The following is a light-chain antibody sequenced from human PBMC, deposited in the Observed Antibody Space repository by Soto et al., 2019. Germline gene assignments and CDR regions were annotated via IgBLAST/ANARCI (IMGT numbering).Light chain of an antibody. CDR2: AAS. CDR3: QNYNSAPKT. Sequence: DIQMTQSPSSLSASVGDRVTITCRASQGISNYLAWYQQKPGKVPKILIYAASTLPSGVPSRFSGSGSGTDFTLTISRLQPEDVVTYYCQNYNSAPKTFGQGTKVDIK. J-gene: IGKJ1*01. CDR1: QGISNY. V-gene: IGKV1-27*01.